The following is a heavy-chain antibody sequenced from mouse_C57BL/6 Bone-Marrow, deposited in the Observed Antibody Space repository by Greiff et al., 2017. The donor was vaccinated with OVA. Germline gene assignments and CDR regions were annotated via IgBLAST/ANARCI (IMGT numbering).Heavy chain of an antibody. V-gene: IGHV1-26*01. CDR2: INPNNGGT. D-gene: IGHD2-3*01. J-gene: IGHJ1*03. CDR1: GYTFTDYY. Sequence: VQLQQSGPELVKPGASVKISCKASGYTFTDYYMNWVKQSHGKSLEWIGDINPNNGGTSYNQKFKGKATLTVDKSSSTAYMELRSLTSEDSAVYYCARSAFDGYYWYIDVWGTGTTVTVSS. CDR3: ARSAFDGYYWYIDV.